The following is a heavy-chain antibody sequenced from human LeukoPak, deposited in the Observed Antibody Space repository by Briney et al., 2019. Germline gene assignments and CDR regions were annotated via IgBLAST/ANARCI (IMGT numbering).Heavy chain of an antibody. CDR1: GGSISSSSYY. D-gene: IGHD5-24*01. CDR2: IYYSGST. CDR3: XXXXXXRMGSKRGIEMDY. V-gene: IGHV4-39*07. J-gene: IGHJ4*02. Sequence: SETLSLTCTVSGGSISSSSYYWGWIRQPPGKGLEWIGSIYYSGSTNYNPSLKSRVTISVDTSKNQFSLKLSPFTAADTAVYXXXXXXXXRMGSKRGIEMDYWGQGTLVTVSS.